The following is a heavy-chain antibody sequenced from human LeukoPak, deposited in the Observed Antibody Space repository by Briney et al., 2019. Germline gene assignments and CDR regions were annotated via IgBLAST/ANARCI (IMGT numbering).Heavy chain of an antibody. CDR3: ARPGLEGGNSPYYFDY. J-gene: IGHJ4*02. D-gene: IGHD4-23*01. CDR1: GHSFASYW. Sequence: HGESLKISCKGSGHSFASYWIGWVRQMPGKGLEWMGIINPGDSETKYSPSFQGQVTISADKSISTAYLQWSSLKASDTAMCYCARPGLEGGNSPYYFDYWGQGTLVTVSS. CDR2: INPGDSET. V-gene: IGHV5-51*01.